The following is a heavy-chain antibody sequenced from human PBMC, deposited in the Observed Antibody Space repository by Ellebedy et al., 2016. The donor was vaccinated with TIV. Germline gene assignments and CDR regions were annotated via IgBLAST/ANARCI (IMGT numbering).Heavy chain of an antibody. Sequence: GESLKISCVASGFTFSNYWMNWVRQAPGKGLEWVANIKQDGSEKSYADSVKGRFTISRDNAKSSLYLQMDSLRGEDTAVYYCARRGSRYWHIDLWGRGTQVIVSS. CDR1: GFTFSNYW. V-gene: IGHV3-7*03. CDR3: ARRGSRYWHIDL. J-gene: IGHJ2*01. D-gene: IGHD1-1*01. CDR2: IKQDGSEK.